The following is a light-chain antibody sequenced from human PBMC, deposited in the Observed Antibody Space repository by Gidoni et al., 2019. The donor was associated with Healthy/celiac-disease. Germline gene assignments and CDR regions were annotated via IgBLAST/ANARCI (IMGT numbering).Light chain of an antibody. CDR2: WAS. CDR3: QQYYSTRFT. J-gene: IGKJ3*01. Sequence: DIVMTQSQDSLAVSLGERATINCKSSQSVLYSSNNKNYLAWYQQKPGQPPKLLIYWASTRESGVPDRFSGSGSGTDFTLTISSLQAEDVAVYYCQQYYSTRFTFGPGTKVDIK. CDR1: QSVLYSSNNKNY. V-gene: IGKV4-1*01.